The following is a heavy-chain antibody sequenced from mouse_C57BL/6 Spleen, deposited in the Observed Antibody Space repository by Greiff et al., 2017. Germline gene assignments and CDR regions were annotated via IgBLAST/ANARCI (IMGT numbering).Heavy chain of an antibody. V-gene: IGHV3-6*01. CDR3: AREEPYYGSSYGYFDV. Sequence: EVQLQESGPGLVKPSQSLSLTCSVTGYSITSGYYWNWIRQFPGNKLEWMGYISYDGSNNYNPSLKNRISITRDTSKNQFFLKLNSVTTEDTATYYCAREEPYYGSSYGYFDVWGTGTTVTVSS. D-gene: IGHD1-1*01. J-gene: IGHJ1*03. CDR1: GYSITSGYY. CDR2: ISYDGSN.